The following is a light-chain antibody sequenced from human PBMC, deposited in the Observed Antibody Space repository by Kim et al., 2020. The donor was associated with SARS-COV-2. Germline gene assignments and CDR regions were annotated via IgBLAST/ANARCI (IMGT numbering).Light chain of an antibody. CDR2: GAS. CDR1: QSVSSSY. V-gene: IGKV3-20*01. J-gene: IGKJ1*01. Sequence: EIVFTQSPVTLSLSPGERATLYCRARQSVSSSYLAWYQQKPGKAPRLLIYGASSRATGIPDRFSGSGSGTDFTLTISRLEPEDFAVYYCQQYGSSLRTFGQGTKVDIK. CDR3: QQYGSSLRT.